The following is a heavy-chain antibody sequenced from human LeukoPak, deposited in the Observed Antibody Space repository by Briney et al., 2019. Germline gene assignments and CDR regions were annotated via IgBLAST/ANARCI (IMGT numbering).Heavy chain of an antibody. CDR1: GFPFSTSA. J-gene: IGHJ5*02. CDR3: ATVKYDYGDPVGWFDP. D-gene: IGHD4-17*01. V-gene: IGHV3-23*05. CDR2: ILSTGTT. Sequence: GGSLRLSCATSGFPFSTSAMTWVRQAPGKGLEWVSHILSTGTTYYADSARGRFSISRDNAKNTLFLLMTSLRAEDTAVYYCATVKYDYGDPVGWFDPWGQGTLVTVSS.